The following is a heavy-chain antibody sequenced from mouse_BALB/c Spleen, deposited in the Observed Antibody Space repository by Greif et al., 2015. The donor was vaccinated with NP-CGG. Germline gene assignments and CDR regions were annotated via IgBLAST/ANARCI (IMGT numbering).Heavy chain of an antibody. CDR1: GYSITSDYA. V-gene: IGHV3-2*02. J-gene: IGHJ1*01. Sequence: EVQLQESGPGLVKPSQSLSLTCTVTGYSITSDYAWNWIRQFPGNKPEWMGYISYSGSTSYNPSLKSRISITRDTSKNQFFLQLNSVTTEDTATYYCARRSTRRWYFDVWGAGTTVTVSS. CDR3: ARRSTRRWYFDV. CDR2: ISYSGST.